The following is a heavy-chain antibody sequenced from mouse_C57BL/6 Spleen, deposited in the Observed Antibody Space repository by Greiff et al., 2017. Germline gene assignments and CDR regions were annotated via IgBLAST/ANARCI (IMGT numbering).Heavy chain of an antibody. J-gene: IGHJ2*01. Sequence: QVQLQQPGAELAWSGSSVTLSCKASGYTFTSYWMHWVKQRPIQGLEWIGNIDPSDSETHCNQQFKDKATLTVDKCSSTAYMQLSSLTSEDSAVYYCARGEYYVENWGQGTTRTVSS. CDR1: GYTFTSYW. CDR2: IDPSDSET. CDR3: ARGEYYVEN. V-gene: IGHV1-52*01.